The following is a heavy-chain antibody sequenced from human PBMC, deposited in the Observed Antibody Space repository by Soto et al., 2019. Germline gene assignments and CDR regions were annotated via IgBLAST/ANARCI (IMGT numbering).Heavy chain of an antibody. D-gene: IGHD2-21*01. CDR3: AKHIAVGNFDY. V-gene: IGHV3-23*01. Sequence: GSLRLSCAASGFIFSNYAVSWVRQAPGKGLEWVSAISGTGGGTFYADSVKGRFIISRDNSQNTLYLQMNSLRAEDSAVYFCAKHIAVGNFDYWGRGTLVTVSS. J-gene: IGHJ4*02. CDR2: ISGTGGGT. CDR1: GFIFSNYA.